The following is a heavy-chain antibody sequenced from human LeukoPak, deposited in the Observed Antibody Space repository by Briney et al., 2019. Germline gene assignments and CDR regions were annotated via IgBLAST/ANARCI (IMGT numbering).Heavy chain of an antibody. CDR1: GFTFSSYS. CDR2: ISSSGATI. J-gene: IGHJ4*02. V-gene: IGHV3-48*04. CDR3: ARGRWDSGSYYPFDY. D-gene: IGHD1-26*01. Sequence: GESLRLSCAASGFTFSSYSMNWVRQAPGKGLEWVSYISSSGATIYYADSVRGRFSISRDNTKNSLYLQMNSLRAEDTAVYYRARGRWDSGSYYPFDYWGRGTLVTVSS.